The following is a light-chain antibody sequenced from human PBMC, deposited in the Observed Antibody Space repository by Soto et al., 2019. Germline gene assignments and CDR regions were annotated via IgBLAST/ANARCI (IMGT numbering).Light chain of an antibody. CDR1: QSVSSSY. CDR2: GAS. J-gene: IGKJ1*01. V-gene: IGKV3-20*01. CDR3: QQYGSSPGT. Sequence: EIVLTQSPGTLSLSPGERATLSCRASQSVSSSYLAWYLQKPGQAPILLIYGASTRATGIPGRFSGSGSGTDFTLNISRLEPEDFAVYYCQQYGSSPGTFGQGTKVEIK.